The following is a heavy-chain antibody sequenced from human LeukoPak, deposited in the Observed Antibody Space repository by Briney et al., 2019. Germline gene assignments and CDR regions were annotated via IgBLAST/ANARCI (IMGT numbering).Heavy chain of an antibody. CDR2: IWFDGSNK. V-gene: IGHV3-33*01. CDR1: GFGFSTYD. CDR3: ARGSSWFPFDY. D-gene: IGHD6-13*01. Sequence: SGGSLRLSCAASGFGFSTYDMHWVRQAPGKGLDWVAVIWFDGSNKYYADSVKGRFTISRDNSKNTLYLPMNSLRAEDAAVYYCARGSSWFPFDYWGQGTLVTVSS. J-gene: IGHJ4*02.